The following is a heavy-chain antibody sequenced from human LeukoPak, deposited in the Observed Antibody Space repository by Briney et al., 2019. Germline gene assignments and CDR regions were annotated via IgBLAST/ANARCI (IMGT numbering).Heavy chain of an antibody. CDR1: GFTFSSYS. J-gene: IGHJ6*03. CDR2: ISSSSSYI. D-gene: IGHD3-3*01. Sequence: AGGSLRLSCAASGFTFSSYSMNWVRQAPGKGLEWVSSISSSSSYIYYADSVKGRFTISRDNAKNSLYLQMNSLRAEYTAVYYCASGGISYDFWSGYHRPDYYYMDVWGKGTTVTVSS. CDR3: ASGGISYDFWSGYHRPDYYYMDV. V-gene: IGHV3-21*01.